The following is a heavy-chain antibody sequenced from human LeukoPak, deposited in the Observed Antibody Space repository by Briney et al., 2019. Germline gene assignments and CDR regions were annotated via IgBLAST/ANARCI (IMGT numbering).Heavy chain of an antibody. CDR2: IYTSGST. D-gene: IGHD2-21*02. CDR1: GGSISSYY. Sequence: PSETLSLTCTVSGGSISSYYWSWIRQPAGKGLEWIGRIYTSGSTNYNPSLKSRVAMSVDTSKNQFSLKLSSVTAADTAVYYCARGGDGGDVGYWYFDLWGRGTLVTVSS. CDR3: ARGGDGGDVGYWYFDL. J-gene: IGHJ2*01. V-gene: IGHV4-4*07.